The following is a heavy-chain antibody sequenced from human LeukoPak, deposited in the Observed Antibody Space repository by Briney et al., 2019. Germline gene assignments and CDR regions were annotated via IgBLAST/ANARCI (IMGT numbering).Heavy chain of an antibody. Sequence: PGGSLRLSCAASGFTFSSYSMNWVRQAPGKGLEWVSYISSGSTIYYADSVKGRFTISRDNAKNSLYLQMNSLRAEDTAVYYCARDRYRYDSRPYYFDYWGQGTLVTVSS. V-gene: IGHV3-48*04. D-gene: IGHD3-22*01. CDR3: ARDRYRYDSRPYYFDY. J-gene: IGHJ4*02. CDR1: GFTFSSYS. CDR2: ISSGSTI.